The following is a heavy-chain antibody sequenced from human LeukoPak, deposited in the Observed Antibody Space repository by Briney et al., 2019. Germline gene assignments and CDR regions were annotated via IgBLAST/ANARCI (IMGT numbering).Heavy chain of an antibody. CDR3: AADPGYGDYVFDY. CDR2: IVVGSGNT. Sequence: ASVKVSCKASGFTFTSSAVQWVRQARGQRLEWIGWIVVGSGNTNYAQKFQERVTITRDMSTSTAYMELSSLRSEDTAVYYCAADPGYGDYVFDYWGQGTLATVSS. V-gene: IGHV1-58*01. CDR1: GFTFTSSA. J-gene: IGHJ4*02. D-gene: IGHD4-17*01.